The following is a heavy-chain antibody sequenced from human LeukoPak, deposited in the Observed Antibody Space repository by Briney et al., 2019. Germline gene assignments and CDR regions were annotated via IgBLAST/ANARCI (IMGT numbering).Heavy chain of an antibody. Sequence: GRSLRLSCAASGFTFSSYGMHWVRQAPGKGLEWVAVIWYDGSNKYYADSVKGRFTISGDNSKNTLYLQMNSLRAEDTAVYYCAKGSLASSSSAFDYWGQGTLVTVSS. D-gene: IGHD6-6*01. J-gene: IGHJ4*02. CDR2: IWYDGSNK. V-gene: IGHV3-33*06. CDR1: GFTFSSYG. CDR3: AKGSLASSSSAFDY.